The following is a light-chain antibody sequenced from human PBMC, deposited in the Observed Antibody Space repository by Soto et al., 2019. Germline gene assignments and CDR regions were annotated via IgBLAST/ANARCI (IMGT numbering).Light chain of an antibody. J-gene: IGKJ4*01. CDR1: QSVSSSS. CDR2: GAS. Sequence: EIVLTQSPGTLSLSPGGRATLSCRASQSVSSSSLAWYQQKPGQAPRLLIFGASSRATGIPDRFSGSGSGTDFTLTISRLEPEDFAVYYCQQYGSSLLTFGGGTKV. V-gene: IGKV3-20*01. CDR3: QQYGSSLLT.